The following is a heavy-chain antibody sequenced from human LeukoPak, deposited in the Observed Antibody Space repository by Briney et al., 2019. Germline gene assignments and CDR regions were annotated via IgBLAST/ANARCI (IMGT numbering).Heavy chain of an antibody. Sequence: TGGSLRLSCAAPGFTSSSYWMSWVRQAPGKGLEWVANIKQDGSEKYYVDSVKGRFTISRDNAKNSLYLQMNSLRAEDTAVYYCARANPPDWYFDLWGRGTLVTVSS. CDR1: GFTSSSYW. CDR3: ARANPPDWYFDL. J-gene: IGHJ2*01. CDR2: IKQDGSEK. V-gene: IGHV3-7*01.